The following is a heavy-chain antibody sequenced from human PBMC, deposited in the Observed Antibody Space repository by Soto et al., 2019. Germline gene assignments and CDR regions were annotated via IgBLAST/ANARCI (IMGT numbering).Heavy chain of an antibody. CDR1: GGTFSSYT. V-gene: IGHV1-69*02. Sequence: GASVKVSCKASGGTFSSYTISWVRQAPGQGLEWMGRIIPILGIANYAQKFQGRVTITADKSTSTAYMELSSLRSEDTAVYYCARARGYSYGIYYYHYNMEVWGKGTTVTVSS. J-gene: IGHJ6*03. CDR2: IIPILGIA. D-gene: IGHD5-18*01. CDR3: ARARGYSYGIYYYHYNMEV.